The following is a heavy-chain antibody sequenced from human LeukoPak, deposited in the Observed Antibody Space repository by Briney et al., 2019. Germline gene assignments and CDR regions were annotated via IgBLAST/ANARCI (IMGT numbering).Heavy chain of an antibody. J-gene: IGHJ5*02. CDR2: INHSGST. CDR3: ARGNPRFRFVVVPAAKSWFDP. D-gene: IGHD2-2*01. CDR1: GGSFSGYY. V-gene: IGHV4-34*01. Sequence: SVTLFLTCAVYGGSFSGYYWSWIRQPPGKGLEWIGEINHSGSTNYNPSLKSRVTISADTSKNRFSLKLSSVTAADTAVYYCARGNPRFRFVVVPAAKSWFDPWGQGTLVTVSS.